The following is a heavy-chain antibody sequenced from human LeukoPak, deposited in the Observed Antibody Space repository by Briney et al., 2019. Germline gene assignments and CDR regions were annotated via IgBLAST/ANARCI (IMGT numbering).Heavy chain of an antibody. V-gene: IGHV4-4*07. J-gene: IGHJ4*02. CDR1: GGSISNYC. D-gene: IGHD3-22*01. CDR3: ARVHYYDNSGYWFFDY. CDR2: IYITGST. Sequence: SETLSLTCTVSGGSISNYCWSWIRQSAGKGLEWIGRIYITGSTNYIPSLKSRVSMSLDTSKNQLSLKLSSVTAADTAVYYCARVHYYDNSGYWFFDYWGQGTLVTVSS.